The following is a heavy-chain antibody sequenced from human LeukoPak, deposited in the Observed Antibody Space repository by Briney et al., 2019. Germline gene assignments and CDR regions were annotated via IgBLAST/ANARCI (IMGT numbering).Heavy chain of an antibody. CDR2: IKQDGSEK. CDR1: GFTFSSYW. V-gene: IGHV3-7*01. D-gene: IGHD3-22*01. Sequence: PGGSLRLSCAASGFTFSSYWMSWVRQAPGKGLEWVANIKQDGSEKYYVDSVKGRFTISRDNAKNSLYLQMNSLRAEDTAVYYCARVGPLDSSGYYYGSEGYYFDYWGQGTLVTVSS. CDR3: ARVGPLDSSGYYYGSEGYYFDY. J-gene: IGHJ4*02.